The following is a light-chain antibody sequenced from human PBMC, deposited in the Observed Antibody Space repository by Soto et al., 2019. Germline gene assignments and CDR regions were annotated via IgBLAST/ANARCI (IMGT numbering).Light chain of an antibody. V-gene: IGKV3-15*01. Sequence: VMTQSPATLSVSPGEGATLSCRASENVGVNLAWYQQKHGQAPRLLIYGASTRATDIPARFSGSGSGTEFTLTISSLQPEDFAVYYCQQSIDWPMYTFAQGTKLEMK. CDR3: QQSIDWPMYT. J-gene: IGKJ2*01. CDR1: ENVGVN. CDR2: GAS.